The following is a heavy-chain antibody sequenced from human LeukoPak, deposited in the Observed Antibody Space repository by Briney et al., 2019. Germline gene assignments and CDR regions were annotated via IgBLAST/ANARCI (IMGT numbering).Heavy chain of an antibody. J-gene: IGHJ4*02. CDR2: IRYDGSNK. CDR1: GFTVSNNY. Sequence: GGSLRLSCAASGFTVSNNYMRWVRQAPGKGLEWVAFIRYDGSNKYYADSVKGRFAISRDNYKNTLHLQMNRLRPGDTAVYYCAREGGPYYHPSSPFDYWGLGTLVTVSS. D-gene: IGHD3-22*01. CDR3: AREGGPYYHPSSPFDY. V-gene: IGHV3-30*02.